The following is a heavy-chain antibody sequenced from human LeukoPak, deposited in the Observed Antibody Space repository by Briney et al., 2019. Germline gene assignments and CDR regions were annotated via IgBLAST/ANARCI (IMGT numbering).Heavy chain of an antibody. V-gene: IGHV4-59*08. J-gene: IGHJ4*02. CDR3: TRRSPEWMELFFDY. CDR2: IDYSGTS. CDR1: GVSIRSYY. D-gene: IGHD3-3*01. Sequence: PSETLSLTCIVSGVSIRSYYWSWIRQPPGKGLEWIGNIDYSGTSNYNPSLKSRVTISVDTSKNQISLKLRSVTAADTAVYYCTRRSPEWMELFFDYWGQGTLVTVSS.